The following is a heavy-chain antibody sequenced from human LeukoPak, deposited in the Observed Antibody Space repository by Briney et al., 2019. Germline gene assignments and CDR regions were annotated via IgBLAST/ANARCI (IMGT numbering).Heavy chain of an antibody. J-gene: IGHJ6*02. D-gene: IGHD3-22*01. V-gene: IGHV4-39*02. CDR3: ASLDPCYFDSGACHYYYSMDV. CDR1: GGSISTPSSY. Sequence: PSETLSLTCTVSGGSISTPSSYWGWIRQPPGKGLEWIGSGFHTGKTHYNPSLKSRVTIAVDASQNHFSLTLGSVAAADSALYYCASLDPCYFDSGACHYYYSMDVWGQGTTVTVSS. CDR2: GFHTGKT.